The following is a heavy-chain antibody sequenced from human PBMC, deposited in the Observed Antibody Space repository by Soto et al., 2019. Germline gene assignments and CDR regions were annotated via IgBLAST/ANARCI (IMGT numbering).Heavy chain of an antibody. D-gene: IGHD6-19*01. CDR3: GRGLGGGWYYFDY. Sequence: ASVKVSCKASGYTFISYGIGWVRQAPGQGLEWMGWITVNSGNTNYPQKFQGRVTMTTDTSTSTAYMELRSLTSDDTAVYYCGRGLGGGWYYFDYWGPGTLVTVSS. CDR2: ITVNSGNT. CDR1: GYTFISYG. V-gene: IGHV1-18*01. J-gene: IGHJ4*02.